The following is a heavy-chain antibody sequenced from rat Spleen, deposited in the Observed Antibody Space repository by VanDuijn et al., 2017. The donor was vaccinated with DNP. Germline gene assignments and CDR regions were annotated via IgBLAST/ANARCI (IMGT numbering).Heavy chain of an antibody. D-gene: IGHD2-2*01. CDR3: ARRDTFYYFDY. CDR2: VNTGGGIT. J-gene: IGHJ2*01. Sequence: EVQLVESGGGLVQPGRSLRLSCAASGFTFSSYDMAWVRQAPSKGLEWVASVNTGGGITYYRDSVKGRFIVSRDNAKSTLYLQMDSLRSEETATYYCARRDTFYYFDYWGQGVMVTVSS. CDR1: GFTFSSYD. V-gene: IGHV5S11*01.